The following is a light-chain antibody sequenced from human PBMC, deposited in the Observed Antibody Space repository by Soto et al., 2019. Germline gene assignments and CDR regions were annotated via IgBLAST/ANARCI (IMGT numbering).Light chain of an antibody. J-gene: IGKJ4*01. CDR1: HSLIKW. CDR2: EAT. Sequence: DSQMAQAPTALSESVGDRLTITCRASHSLIKWLAWYQQKPGKDPXXLIYEATTLPSGVPSRFIVNGSGTEFPLPLSSMKPDDSATDDCQQYHTFLTFSGGTKVEIK. V-gene: IGKV1-5*03. CDR3: QQYHTFLT.